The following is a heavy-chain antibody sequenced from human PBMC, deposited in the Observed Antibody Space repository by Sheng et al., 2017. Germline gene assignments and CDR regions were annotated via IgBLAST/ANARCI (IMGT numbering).Heavy chain of an antibody. V-gene: IGHV1-18*01. J-gene: IGHJ4*02. D-gene: IGHD5-12*01. Sequence: QVQLVQSGAEVKKPGASVKVSCKASGYTFTSYGISWVRQAPGQGLEWMGWISAYNGNTNYAQKLQGRVTMTTDTSTSTAYMELRSLRSDDTAVYYCARDPIVATSMGNDLIETFFDYWGQGTLVTVSS. CDR3: ARDPIVATSMGNDLIETFFDY. CDR2: ISAYNGNT. CDR1: GYTFTSYG.